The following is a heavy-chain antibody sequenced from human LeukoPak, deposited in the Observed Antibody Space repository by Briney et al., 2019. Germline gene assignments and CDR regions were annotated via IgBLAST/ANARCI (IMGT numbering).Heavy chain of an antibody. CDR3: AKCSGGNCYHSDDH. CDR2: ISSGSHYI. D-gene: IGHD2-15*01. CDR1: GFSLSNYW. Sequence: GRSLRLSCAASGFSLSNYWMYWVRQAPGKGLEWVSSISSGSHYIYYADSVEGRFTLSRDNAKNSLYLQMNSLRAEDTAVYYCAKCSGGNCYHSDDHWGQGTLVTVSP. V-gene: IGHV3-21*01. J-gene: IGHJ5*02.